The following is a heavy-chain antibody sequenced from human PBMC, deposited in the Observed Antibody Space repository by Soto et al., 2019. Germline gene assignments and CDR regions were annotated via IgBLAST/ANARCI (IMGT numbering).Heavy chain of an antibody. D-gene: IGHD2-2*01. CDR1: GYTFTSYA. V-gene: IGHV1-3*05. Sequence: QVQLVQSGAGEKKPGASVKVSCKASGYTFTSYAMHWVRQAPGQRLEWMGWINAGNGNTKYSQKFQGRVTITRDTSASTAYMELSSLRSEDTAVYYCASHPYCSSTSCYVRPLGYWGQGTLVTVSS. CDR2: INAGNGNT. J-gene: IGHJ4*02. CDR3: ASHPYCSSTSCYVRPLGY.